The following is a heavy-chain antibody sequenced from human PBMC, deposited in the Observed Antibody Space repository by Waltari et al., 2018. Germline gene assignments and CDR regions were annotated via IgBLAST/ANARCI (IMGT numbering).Heavy chain of an antibody. CDR3: ARVGYCSSTSCFDAFDI. Sequence: QVQLQESGPGLVKPSETLSLTCAVSGYSISSGYYWGWIRQPPGKGLEWIGSIYHSGGTTYNPSLRSRVTISVDTSKNQFSLKLSSVTAADTAVYYCARVGYCSSTSCFDAFDIWGQGTMVTVSS. J-gene: IGHJ3*02. D-gene: IGHD2-2*01. V-gene: IGHV4-38-2*01. CDR1: GYSISSGYY. CDR2: IYHSGGT.